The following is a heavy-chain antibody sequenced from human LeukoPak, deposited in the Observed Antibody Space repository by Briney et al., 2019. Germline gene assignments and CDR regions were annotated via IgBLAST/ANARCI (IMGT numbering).Heavy chain of an antibody. D-gene: IGHD2-15*01. CDR1: GGSISSYY. V-gene: IGHV4-59*01. CDR3: ATVRGGDCSGGICYLDY. CDR2: IYYSGTT. Sequence: SETLSLTCTVSGGSISSYYWSWIRQPPGKGLEWIGYIYYSGTTNYNPSLKSRVTISVDTSKNQFSLKLSSVTAADTAVYYCATVRGGDCSGGICYLDYWGQGTLVTVSS. J-gene: IGHJ4*02.